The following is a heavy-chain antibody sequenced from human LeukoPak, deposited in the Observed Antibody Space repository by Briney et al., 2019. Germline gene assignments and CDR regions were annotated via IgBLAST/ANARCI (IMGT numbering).Heavy chain of an antibody. CDR3: ARAGYQLALDY. D-gene: IGHD2-2*01. J-gene: IGHJ4*02. V-gene: IGHV4-34*01. CDR1: GGSFSGYY. CDR2: IHHSGST. Sequence: PSETLSLTCAIYGGSFSGYYWSWIRQPPGKGLEWIGEIHHSGSTNYNPSLKSRVTISVDTSKNQFSLKLSSVTAADTAVYYCARAGYQLALDYWGQGTLVTVSS.